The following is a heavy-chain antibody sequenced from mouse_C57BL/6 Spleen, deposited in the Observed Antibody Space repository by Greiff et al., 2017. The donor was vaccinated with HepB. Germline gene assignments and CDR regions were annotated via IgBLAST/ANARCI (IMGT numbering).Heavy chain of an antibody. CDR1: GYTFTDYY. V-gene: IGHV1-26*01. Sequence: EVQLQQSGPELVKPGASVKISCKASGYTFTDYYMNWVKQSHGKSLEWIGDINPNNGGTSYNQKFKGKATLTVDKSSSTAYMELRSLTSEDSAVYYCARQYEFFDYWGQGTTLTVSS. D-gene: IGHD2-3*01. J-gene: IGHJ2*01. CDR2: INPNNGGT. CDR3: ARQYEFFDY.